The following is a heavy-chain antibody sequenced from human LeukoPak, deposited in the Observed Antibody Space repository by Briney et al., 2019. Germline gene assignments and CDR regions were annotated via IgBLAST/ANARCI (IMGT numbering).Heavy chain of an antibody. CDR3: ARAAYGSGSYPPSLYYFDY. CDR2: IYPGDSDT. CDR1: GYSFTSYW. D-gene: IGHD3-10*01. Sequence: GESLKISCKGSGYSFTSYWIGWVRQMPGKGLEWMGIIYPGDSDTRYSPSFRGQVTISADKSISTAYLQWSSLKASDTAMYYCARAAYGSGSYPPSLYYFDYWGQGTLVTVSS. V-gene: IGHV5-51*03. J-gene: IGHJ4*02.